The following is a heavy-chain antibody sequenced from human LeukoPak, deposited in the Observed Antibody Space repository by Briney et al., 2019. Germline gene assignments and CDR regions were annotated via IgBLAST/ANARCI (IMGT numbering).Heavy chain of an antibody. CDR3: AKDLESVYYYDSSGYYSRPGYFDY. Sequence: GGSLRLSYAASGFTFSSYAMSWVRQAPGKGLEWVSAISGSGGSTYYADSVKGRFTISRDNSKNTLYLQMNSLRAEDTAVYYCAKDLESVYYYDSSGYYSRPGYFDYWGQGTLVTVSS. J-gene: IGHJ4*02. CDR2: ISGSGGST. D-gene: IGHD3-22*01. V-gene: IGHV3-23*01. CDR1: GFTFSSYA.